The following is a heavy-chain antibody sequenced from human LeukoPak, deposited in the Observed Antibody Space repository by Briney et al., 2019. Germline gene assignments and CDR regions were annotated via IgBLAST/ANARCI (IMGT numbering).Heavy chain of an antibody. CDR3: ARTRSSSWTGDAFDI. CDR2: INAGNGNT. Sequence: ASVKVSCKASGYTFTSYAMHWVRQAPGQRLEWMGWINAGNGNTKYSQKFQGRVTITRDTSASTAYMELSSLRSEDTAVYYCARTRSSSWTGDAFDIWGQGTMVTVSS. V-gene: IGHV1-3*01. CDR1: GYTFTSYA. D-gene: IGHD6-13*01. J-gene: IGHJ3*02.